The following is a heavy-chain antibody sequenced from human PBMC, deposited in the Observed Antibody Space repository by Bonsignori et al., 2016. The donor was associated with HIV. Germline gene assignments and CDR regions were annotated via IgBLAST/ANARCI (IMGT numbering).Heavy chain of an antibody. CDR3: AREVSPVIITTPADFDY. CDR1: GDSMTTDSYY. Sequence: SETLSLTCTVSGDSMTTDSYYWGWIRQPPGKGLQWIGYIFYTGKTYYNPSLESRTTISVDTSKNQFSLILNSVTAADTAIYYCAREVSPVIITTPADFDYWGQGTLVTVSS. J-gene: IGHJ4*02. V-gene: IGHV4-39*07. D-gene: IGHD3-22*01. CDR2: IFYTGKT.